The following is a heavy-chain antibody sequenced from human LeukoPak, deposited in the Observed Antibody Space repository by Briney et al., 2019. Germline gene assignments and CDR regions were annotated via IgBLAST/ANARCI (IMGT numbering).Heavy chain of an antibody. J-gene: IGHJ4*02. D-gene: IGHD2-15*01. V-gene: IGHV4-39*01. Sequence: PSETLSLTCTASGGSISSSSYYWGWIRQPPGKGLEWIGSIYYSGSTYYNPSLKSRVTISVDTSKNQFSLKLSSVTAADTAVYYCARLSAALGYFDYWGQGTLVTVSS. CDR3: ARLSAALGYFDY. CDR2: IYYSGST. CDR1: GGSISSSSYY.